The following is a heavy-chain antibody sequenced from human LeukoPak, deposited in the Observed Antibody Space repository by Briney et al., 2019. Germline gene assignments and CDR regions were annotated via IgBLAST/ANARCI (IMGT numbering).Heavy chain of an antibody. V-gene: IGHV3-23*01. CDR3: AKDQIVVVPAAIRY. D-gene: IGHD2-2*02. J-gene: IGHJ4*02. CDR2: ISGSGGST. Sequence: PGGSLRLSCAASGFTFSSYAMSWVRQAPGKGLEWVSAISGSGGSTYYADSVKGRFTISRGNSKNTLYLQMNSLRAEDTAVYYCAKDQIVVVPAAIRYWGQGTLVTVSS. CDR1: GFTFSSYA.